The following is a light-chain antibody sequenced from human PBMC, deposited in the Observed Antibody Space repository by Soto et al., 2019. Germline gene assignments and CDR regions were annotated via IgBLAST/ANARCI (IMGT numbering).Light chain of an antibody. Sequence: QAVVTQEPSLTVSPGGTVTLTCGSSTGPLTSGHFPYWFQQKPGQAPRALIFDTSSKHSWTPARFSGSLLGGKAALTLSGAQPEDEADHYCLLYYDVSRVFGGGTKLTVL. CDR2: DTS. J-gene: IGLJ3*02. CDR1: TGPLTSGHF. CDR3: LLYYDVSRV. V-gene: IGLV7-46*01.